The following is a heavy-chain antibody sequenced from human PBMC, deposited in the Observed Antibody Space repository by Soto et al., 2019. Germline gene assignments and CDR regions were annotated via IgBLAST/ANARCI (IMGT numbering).Heavy chain of an antibody. CDR2: FSGTGGST. D-gene: IGHD3-22*01. V-gene: IGHV3-23*01. CDR3: AKGDYYDSSGYCDY. Sequence: GGSLRLSCAASGFTFSSYAMSWVRQAPGKGLEWVSAFSGTGGSTYYADSVKGRFTISRDNSKNTLYLQMNSLRAEDTAVYYCAKGDYYDSSGYCDYWGQGTLVTVSS. CDR1: GFTFSSYA. J-gene: IGHJ4*02.